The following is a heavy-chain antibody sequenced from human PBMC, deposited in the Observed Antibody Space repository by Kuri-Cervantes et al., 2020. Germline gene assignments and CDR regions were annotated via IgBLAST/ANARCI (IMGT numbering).Heavy chain of an antibody. CDR1: GYTFTGYY. CDR3: ARDFYRSVTANLYYYYGMEV. CDR2: INPNSGGT. J-gene: IGHJ6*02. D-gene: IGHD2-21*02. Sequence: ASVKVSCKASGYTFTGYYMHWVRQAPGQGLEWMGWINPNSGGTNYAQKFQGWVTMTRNTSISTAYMELSSLRSEDTAVYYCARDFYRSVTANLYYYYGMEVWGQGTTVTVSS. V-gene: IGHV1-2*04.